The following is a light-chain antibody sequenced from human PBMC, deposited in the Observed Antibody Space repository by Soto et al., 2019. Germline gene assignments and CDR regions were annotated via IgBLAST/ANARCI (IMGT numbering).Light chain of an antibody. CDR2: YDS. Sequence: SYELTQPPSVSVAPGETATITCGGNNIGSKSVHWYQQKPGQAPVLVIYYDSDRPSGIPERFSGSNSGNTATLTISRVEAGDEADFYCQVWDSRSDHHVFGTGTKLTVL. CDR1: NIGSKS. CDR3: QVWDSRSDHHV. V-gene: IGLV3-21*04. J-gene: IGLJ1*01.